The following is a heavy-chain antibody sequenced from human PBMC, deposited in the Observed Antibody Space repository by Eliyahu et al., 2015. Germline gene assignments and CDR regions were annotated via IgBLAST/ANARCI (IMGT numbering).Heavy chain of an antibody. CDR1: GGXFSGYY. CDR2: INHSXST. V-gene: IGHV4-34*01. Sequence: QVQLQQWGAGLLKPSETLSLTCAVYGGXFSGYYWSXIRQPPGKGLEWIGEINHSXSTNYNPSLKSRVTISVDTSKNQFSLKMSSVTAADTAVYSCARGLSGSYGGEYFQHWGQGTLVSVSS. CDR3: ARGLSGSYGGEYFQH. J-gene: IGHJ1*01. D-gene: IGHD1-26*01.